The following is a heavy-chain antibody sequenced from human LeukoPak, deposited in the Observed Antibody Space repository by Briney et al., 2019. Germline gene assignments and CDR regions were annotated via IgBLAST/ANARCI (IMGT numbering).Heavy chain of an antibody. V-gene: IGHV1-2*02. CDR3: ARGGYNWNYASDY. CDR2: ISPYSGGT. J-gene: IGHJ4*02. CDR1: GYTFTGYY. Sequence: ASVKVSCKASGYTFTGYYMHWVRQAPRQGLEWMGWISPYSGGTNYAQKFQGRVTMTRDTSISTAFMELSRLRSDDTAVYYCARGGYNWNYASDYWGQGTLVTVSS. D-gene: IGHD1-7*01.